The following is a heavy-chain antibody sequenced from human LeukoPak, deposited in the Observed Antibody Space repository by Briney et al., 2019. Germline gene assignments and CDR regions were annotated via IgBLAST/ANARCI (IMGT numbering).Heavy chain of an antibody. D-gene: IGHD6-19*01. CDR2: ISNDGGGI. J-gene: IGHJ5*02. V-gene: IGHV3-23*01. CDR1: GFTFKDYW. CDR3: AKGSSGYFADL. Sequence: GGSLRPSCEASGFTFKDYWMTWVRQAPGKGLEWVPAISNDGGGIQYAAFVEGRFTISRDNSKKTLFLHMSSLRAEDTALYYCAKGSSGYFADLWGQGTLVTVSS.